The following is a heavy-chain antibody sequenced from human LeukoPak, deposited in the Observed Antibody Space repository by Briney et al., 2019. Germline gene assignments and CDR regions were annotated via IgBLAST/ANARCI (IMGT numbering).Heavy chain of an antibody. CDR3: ARSEWLGSFDY. CDR1: GGSISSFY. D-gene: IGHD6-19*01. J-gene: IGHJ4*02. CDR2: IYYGGNT. V-gene: IGHV4-59*08. Sequence: PSETLSLTCTVSGGSISSFYWSWIRQPPGKGLEWLGYIYYGGNTNYKPSLKSRLTISVDTSKNQFSLNLKSVTAADTAVYFCARSEWLGSFDYWGQGALVSVSS.